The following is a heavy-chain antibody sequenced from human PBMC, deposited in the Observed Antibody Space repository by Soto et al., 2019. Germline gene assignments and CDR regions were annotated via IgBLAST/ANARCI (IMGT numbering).Heavy chain of an antibody. CDR3: ARARVPAAIRGQSSYYDGMDV. Sequence: QVQLVQSGAEVKKPGSSVKVSCKASGGTFSSYAISWVRQAPGQGLEWMGGIIPIFGTANYAQKFQGRVTITADEATSTAYMELSSLRSEDTAVYYCARARVPAAIRGQSSYYDGMDVWGQGTTVTVSS. CDR1: GGTFSSYA. V-gene: IGHV1-69*12. D-gene: IGHD2-2*01. CDR2: IIPIFGTA. J-gene: IGHJ6*02.